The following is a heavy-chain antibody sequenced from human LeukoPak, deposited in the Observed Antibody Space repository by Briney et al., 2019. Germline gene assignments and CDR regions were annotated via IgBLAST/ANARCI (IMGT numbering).Heavy chain of an antibody. V-gene: IGHV3-23*01. J-gene: IGHJ4*02. CDR2: IADSGGNT. Sequence: GGSLRLSCAASGFTFNMYGMRWVRQAPGKWPEWVAAIADSGGNTYYADSVKGRFTISRDNSRNTLSLQMNSLRAEDTAVYYCAKGHNNYYFTIDYWGQGTLVTASS. CDR3: AKGHNNYYFTIDY. D-gene: IGHD2/OR15-2a*01. CDR1: GFTFNMYG.